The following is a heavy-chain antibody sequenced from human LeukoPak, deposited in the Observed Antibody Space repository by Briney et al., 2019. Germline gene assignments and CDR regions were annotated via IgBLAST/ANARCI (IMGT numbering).Heavy chain of an antibody. Sequence: GGSLRLSCVASGFTFSSSSTNWVRQAPGKGLEWVSYISISSTTIYYADSVKGRFTISRDNAKNSLYLQMNSLRDEDTAVYYCARGLRYSSSWYNFDYWGQGTLVTVSS. CDR3: ARGLRYSSSWYNFDY. V-gene: IGHV3-48*02. CDR1: GFTFSSSS. D-gene: IGHD6-13*01. CDR2: ISISSTTI. J-gene: IGHJ4*02.